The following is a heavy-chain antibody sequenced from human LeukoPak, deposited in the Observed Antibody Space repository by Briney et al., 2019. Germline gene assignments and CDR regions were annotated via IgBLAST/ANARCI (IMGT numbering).Heavy chain of an antibody. D-gene: IGHD3-16*01. J-gene: IGHJ6*02. CDR1: GFTFSTYW. CDR3: ARGGGLDV. CDR2: INHNGNVN. Sequence: GGSLRLSCSASGFTFSTYWMNWARQAPGKGLEWVASINHNGNVNYYVDSVKGRFTISRDNAKNSLYLQMSNLRAEDTAVYFCARGGGLDVWGQGATVTVSS. V-gene: IGHV3-7*03.